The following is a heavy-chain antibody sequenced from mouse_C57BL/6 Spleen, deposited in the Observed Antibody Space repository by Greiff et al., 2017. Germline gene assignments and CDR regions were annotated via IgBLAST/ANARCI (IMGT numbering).Heavy chain of an antibody. CDR3: ARPYGNYGAWFAY. CDR2: ISSGSSTI. Sequence: EVQLQESGGGLVKPGGSLKLSCAASGFTFSDYGMHWVRQAPEKGLEWVAYISSGSSTIYYADTVKGRFTISRDHAKNTLFLQMTSLRSEDTAMYYCARPYGNYGAWFAYWGQGTLVTVSA. J-gene: IGHJ3*01. V-gene: IGHV5-17*01. D-gene: IGHD2-1*01. CDR1: GFTFSDYG.